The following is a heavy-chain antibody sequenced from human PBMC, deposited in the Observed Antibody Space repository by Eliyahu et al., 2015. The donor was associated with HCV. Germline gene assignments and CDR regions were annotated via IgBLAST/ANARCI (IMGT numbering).Heavy chain of an antibody. CDR3: ARGRRPLYCSGGSCFFDY. D-gene: IGHD2-15*01. CDR1: GGSFSGYY. Sequence: QVQLQQWGAGLLKPSETLSLTCAVYGGSFSGYYWSWIRQPPGKGLEWIGEINHSGSTNYNPSLKSRVTISVDTSKNQFSLKLSSVTAADTAVYYCARGRRPLYCSGGSCFFDYWGQGTLVTVSS. J-gene: IGHJ4*02. V-gene: IGHV4-34*01. CDR2: INHSGST.